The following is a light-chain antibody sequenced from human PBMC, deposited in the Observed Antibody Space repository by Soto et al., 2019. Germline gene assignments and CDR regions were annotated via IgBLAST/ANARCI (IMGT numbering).Light chain of an antibody. Sequence: DIQMTQSPSTLSASVGDRVTITCRASQSISSWLAWYQQKPGKAPKLLIYKASSLESGVPSRFSGSGSGTEFTLTISSLPPDDFATYYCQQYNSYSTLGGGTKVDIK. CDR1: QSISSW. CDR2: KAS. J-gene: IGKJ4*01. CDR3: QQYNSYST. V-gene: IGKV1-5*03.